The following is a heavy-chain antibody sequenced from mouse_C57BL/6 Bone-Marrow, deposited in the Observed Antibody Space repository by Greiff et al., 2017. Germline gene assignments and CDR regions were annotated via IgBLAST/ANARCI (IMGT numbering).Heavy chain of an antibody. V-gene: IGHV1-55*01. CDR1: GYTFTSYW. CDR3: AFWAYYSNSAWFAY. Sequence: QVHVKQSGAELVKPGASVKMSCTASGYTFTSYWITWVKQRPGQGLEWIGDISPGSGSTNYTEKFKSKATLTVDTSSSTAYMQLSSLTSEDSAVYYCAFWAYYSNSAWFAYWGQGTLVTVSA. J-gene: IGHJ3*01. CDR2: ISPGSGST. D-gene: IGHD2-5*01.